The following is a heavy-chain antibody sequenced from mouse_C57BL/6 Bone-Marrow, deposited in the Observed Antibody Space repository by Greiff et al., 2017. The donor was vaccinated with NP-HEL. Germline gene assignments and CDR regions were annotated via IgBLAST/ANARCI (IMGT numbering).Heavy chain of an antibody. D-gene: IGHD1-1*01. CDR3: TRTTVVAYYFDY. Sequence: VQLQQSGAELVRPGASVTLSCKASGYTFTDYEMHWVKQTPVHGLEWIGAIDPETGGTAYNQKFKGKAILTADKSSSTAYMELRSLTSEDSAVDYCTRTTVVAYYFDYWGQGTTLTVSS. CDR1: GYTFTDYE. V-gene: IGHV1-15*01. J-gene: IGHJ2*01. CDR2: IDPETGGT.